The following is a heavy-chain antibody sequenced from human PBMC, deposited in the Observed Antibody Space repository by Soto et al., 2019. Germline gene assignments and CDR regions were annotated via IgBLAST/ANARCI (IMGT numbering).Heavy chain of an antibody. J-gene: IGHJ5*02. CDR1: GGSFSCYY. D-gene: IGHD3-3*01. CDR2: INHSGST. Sequence: PSETLSLTCAVYGGSFSCYYWSWIRQPPGKGLEWIGEINHSGSTNYNPSLKSRVTISVDTSKNQFSLKLSSVTAADTAVYYCARTHDFWSGYYPRGWFDPWGQGTLVTVSS. V-gene: IGHV4-34*01. CDR3: ARTHDFWSGYYPRGWFDP.